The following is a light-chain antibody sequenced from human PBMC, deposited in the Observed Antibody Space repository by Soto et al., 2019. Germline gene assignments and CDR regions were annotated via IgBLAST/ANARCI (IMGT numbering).Light chain of an antibody. Sequence: EIVLTQSPGTLSLSPGERSTLSCSARQSVSSSYLAWYQQRPGQAPRLLIYGASIRATGIPDRFSGSGSGTDFTLTISRLEPEDFAVYFCQQHGSSPWTFGQGTKVDI. J-gene: IGKJ1*01. CDR3: QQHGSSPWT. V-gene: IGKV3-20*01. CDR1: QSVSSSY. CDR2: GAS.